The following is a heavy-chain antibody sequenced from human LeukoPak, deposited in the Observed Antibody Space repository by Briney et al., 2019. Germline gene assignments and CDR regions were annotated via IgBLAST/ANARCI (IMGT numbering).Heavy chain of an antibody. CDR1: GFTFSDYY. J-gene: IGHJ4*02. CDR2: ISSSGSTI. V-gene: IGHV3-11*01. CDR3: AKHLTRMSYFDY. Sequence: GGSLRLSCAASGFTFSDYYMSWIRQAPGKGLEWVSYISSSGSTIYYADPVKGRFTISRDNSKSTLYLQMSSLRAEDTAIYFCAKHLTRMSYFDYWGQGTLATVSS.